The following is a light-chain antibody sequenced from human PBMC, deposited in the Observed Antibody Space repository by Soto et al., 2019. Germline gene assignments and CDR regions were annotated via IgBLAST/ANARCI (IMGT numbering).Light chain of an antibody. Sequence: EIVLTQSPGTLYLSRGERATLSCRASQSVSSSYLAWYQQKPGQAPRLLIYGASSRATGIPDRFSGSGSGTDFTLTISRLEPEDFAVYYCQQYGSSPSYTFGQGTKLEIK. J-gene: IGKJ2*01. CDR2: GAS. CDR1: QSVSSSY. CDR3: QQYGSSPSYT. V-gene: IGKV3-20*01.